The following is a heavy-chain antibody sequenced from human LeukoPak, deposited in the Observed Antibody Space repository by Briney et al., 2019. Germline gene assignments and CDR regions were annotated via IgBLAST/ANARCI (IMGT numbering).Heavy chain of an antibody. CDR1: GFTFSSSE. V-gene: IGHV3-21*01. CDR2: ISSSSSYI. J-gene: IGHJ3*02. D-gene: IGHD2-15*01. CDR3: ARSRGWWDRPRMYAFDI. Sequence: GGSLRLSCVSSGFTFSSSEMNWVRQAPGKGLEWVSSISSSSSYIYYADSVKGRFTISRDNAKNSLYLQMNSLRAEDTAVYYCARSRGWWDRPRMYAFDIWGQGTMVTVSS.